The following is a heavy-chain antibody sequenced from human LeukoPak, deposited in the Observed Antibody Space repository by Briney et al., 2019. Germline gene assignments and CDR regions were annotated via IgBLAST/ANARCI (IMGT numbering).Heavy chain of an antibody. Sequence: GGSLRLSCVASGFNFDDYAMHWVRQAPGKVLEWVSGISWNSANIGYADSVQGRFTISRDNAKNPLYLQMNSLRAEDTAVYYCARDNYYGSGFGYYYSMDVWGQGTTVTVSS. J-gene: IGHJ6*02. CDR3: ARDNYYGSGFGYYYSMDV. V-gene: IGHV3-9*01. CDR1: GFNFDDYA. CDR2: ISWNSANI. D-gene: IGHD3-10*01.